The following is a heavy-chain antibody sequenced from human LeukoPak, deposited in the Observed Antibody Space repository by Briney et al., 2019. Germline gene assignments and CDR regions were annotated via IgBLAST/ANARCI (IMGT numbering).Heavy chain of an antibody. J-gene: IGHJ4*02. CDR3: ARDSSSWYYFDY. V-gene: IGHV3-33*01. CDR2: IWYDGSNK. Sequence: GGSLRLSCAASGFTFSSYGMHWVRQAPGKGLEWVAVIWYDGSNKYYADSVKGRFTISRDNSKNTLYLQMNSLRAEDTAVYYCARDSSSWYYFDYWGLGTLVTVSS. CDR1: GFTFSSYG. D-gene: IGHD6-13*01.